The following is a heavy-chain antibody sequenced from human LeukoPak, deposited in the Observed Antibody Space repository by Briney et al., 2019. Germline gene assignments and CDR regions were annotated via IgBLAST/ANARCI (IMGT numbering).Heavy chain of an antibody. CDR2: INHSGST. V-gene: IGHV4-34*01. CDR1: GGSFSGYY. J-gene: IGHJ4*02. CDR3: RARGYSYVGKNYFDY. D-gene: IGHD5-18*01. Sequence: PSETLSLTCAVYGGSFSGYYWSWIRQPPGKGLEWIGEINHSGSTNYNPSLKSRVTISVDTSKNQFSLKLSSVTAADTAVYRARARGYSYVGKNYFDYWGQGTLVTVSS.